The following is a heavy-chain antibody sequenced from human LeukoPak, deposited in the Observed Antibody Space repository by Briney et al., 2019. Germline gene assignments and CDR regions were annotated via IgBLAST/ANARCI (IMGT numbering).Heavy chain of an antibody. CDR3: ARVTIIRGVKCFDP. CDR1: GFTFSGYY. V-gene: IGHV3-11*01. CDR2: LSSSGSST. J-gene: IGHJ5*02. D-gene: IGHD3-10*01. Sequence: GGSLRLSFEASGFTFSGYYMSWIRQAPGKGLEWVSYLSSSGSSTYYADSVQGRFTIYRDNARNSLYLQMNSLRAEDTAVYYCARVTIIRGVKCFDPWGQGTLVTVSS.